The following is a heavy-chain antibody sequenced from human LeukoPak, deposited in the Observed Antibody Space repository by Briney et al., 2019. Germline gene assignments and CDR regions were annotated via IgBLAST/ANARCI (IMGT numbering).Heavy chain of an antibody. CDR3: ARDSSWYWNDAFDI. J-gene: IGHJ3*02. D-gene: IGHD6-13*01. Sequence: PSETLSLTCTGSGGSINSYYWSWLRQPPGKELEWIGYIYYSGRTNSDPSHKSRVTIAVDTSKNQFSLKLSSVSAADTAVYYCARDSSWYWNDAFDIWGQGTMVTVSS. CDR2: IYYSGRT. V-gene: IGHV4-59*01. CDR1: GGSINSYY.